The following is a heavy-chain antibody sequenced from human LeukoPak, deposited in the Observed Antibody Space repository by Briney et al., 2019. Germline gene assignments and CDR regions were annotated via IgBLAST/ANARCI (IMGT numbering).Heavy chain of an antibody. CDR1: GFTFSSYG. CDR3: AREDASGLDY. Sequence: GGSLRLSCAASGFTFSSYGMHWVRQAPGKGLEWVAVISYDGSDKNYADSVKGRFTISRDNAKNSLYLQMNSLRAEDTAVYYCAREDASGLDYWGQGTLVIVSS. CDR2: ISYDGSDK. D-gene: IGHD5-12*01. V-gene: IGHV3-30*03. J-gene: IGHJ4*02.